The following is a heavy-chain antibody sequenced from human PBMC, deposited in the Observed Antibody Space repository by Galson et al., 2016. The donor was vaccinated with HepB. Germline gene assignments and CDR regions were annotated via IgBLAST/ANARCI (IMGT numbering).Heavy chain of an antibody. V-gene: IGHV3-33*01. CDR3: ARDCSGGAFYYFDY. CDR1: GFTFSRSG. CDR2: IWYDGSNK. J-gene: IGHJ4*02. Sequence: SLRLSCAASGFTFSRSGMHWVRQAPGKGLEWVAAIWYDGSNKYYPDSVKGRFTVSRDNSRNTVHLQMNSLRVEDTAVYYCARDCSGGAFYYFDYWGQGSLVTVSS. D-gene: IGHD2-15*01.